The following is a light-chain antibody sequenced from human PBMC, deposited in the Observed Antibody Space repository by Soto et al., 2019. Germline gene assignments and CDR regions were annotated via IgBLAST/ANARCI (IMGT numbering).Light chain of an antibody. CDR2: GAS. CDR3: QQYNNWPPDRT. J-gene: IGKJ1*01. CDR1: QSVGSN. Sequence: EIVMTQSPATLSVSPGERATLSCRASQSVGSNLAWYQQKPGQAPRLLIYGASTRAPGIPARFSGSGSGTDFTLTISSLQSEDFAIYFCQQYNNWPPDRTFGQGTKVEIK. V-gene: IGKV3-15*01.